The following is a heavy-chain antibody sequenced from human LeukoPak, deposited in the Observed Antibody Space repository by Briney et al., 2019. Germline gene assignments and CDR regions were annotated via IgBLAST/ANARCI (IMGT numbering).Heavy chain of an antibody. Sequence: PGGSLRLSCAASGFTVSSNYMSWVRQAPGKGLEWVSVIYSGGSTYYADSVKGRFTISRDNSKNTLYLQMNSLRAEDTAVYYCARVPCGHFVDYWGQGTLVTVSS. CDR2: IYSGGST. CDR3: ARVPCGHFVDY. J-gene: IGHJ4*02. D-gene: IGHD2-21*01. V-gene: IGHV3-53*01. CDR1: GFTVSSNY.